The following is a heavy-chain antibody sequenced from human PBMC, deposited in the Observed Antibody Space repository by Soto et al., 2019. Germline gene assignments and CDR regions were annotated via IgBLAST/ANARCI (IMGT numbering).Heavy chain of an antibody. J-gene: IGHJ3*02. Sequence: PGGSLRLSCAASGFTFSSYWLSWVRQAPGKGREWVANIKQEGSEKYYVDSVKGRFTISRDNAKNSLYLQMNSLRAEDTAVYYGAEETTNEFDIYGKQRMVTISS. CDR3: AEETTNEFDI. D-gene: IGHD1-7*01. CDR1: GFTFSSYW. CDR2: IKQEGSEK. V-gene: IGHV3-7*03.